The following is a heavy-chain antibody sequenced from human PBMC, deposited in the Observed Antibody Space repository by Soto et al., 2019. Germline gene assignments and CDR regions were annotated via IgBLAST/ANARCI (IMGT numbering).Heavy chain of an antibody. J-gene: IGHJ4*02. CDR1: GGSIISYY. V-gene: IGHV4-59*01. CDR2: IYYSGST. D-gene: IGHD2-2*02. Sequence: PSETLSLTCTVSGGSIISYYCSLIRQPPGRGLEWIGYIYYSGSTNYNPSLKSRVTISVDTSKNQFSLKLSSVTAADTAVYYCARGGTVRSPILWGQGTLVTVSS. CDR3: ARGGTVRSPIL.